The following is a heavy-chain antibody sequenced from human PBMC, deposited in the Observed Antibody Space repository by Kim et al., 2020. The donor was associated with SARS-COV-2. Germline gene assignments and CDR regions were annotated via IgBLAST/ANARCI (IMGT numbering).Heavy chain of an antibody. CDR1: GGSVSSGSYY. CDR3: ATEGTAANVHSLDY. J-gene: IGHJ4*02. Sequence: SETLSLTCTVSGGSVSSGSYYWSWIRQPPGKGLEWTGYIYYSGSTNYNPSLKSRVTISVDTSKNQFSMKLSAVTAADTAVYYCATEGTAANVHSLDYWGQGTLVTVSS. V-gene: IGHV4-61*01. D-gene: IGHD2-2*01. CDR2: IYYSGST.